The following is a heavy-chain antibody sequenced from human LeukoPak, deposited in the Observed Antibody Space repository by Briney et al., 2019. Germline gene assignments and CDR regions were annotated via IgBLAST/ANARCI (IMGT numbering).Heavy chain of an antibody. V-gene: IGHV3-11*01. CDR3: AREASWSSTTCYFDY. D-gene: IGHD2-2*01. J-gene: IGHJ4*02. CDR2: ISLSGSTI. Sequence: AGSLRLSCAASGFNFSDFYMSWIRQAPGKGLEWLSSISLSGSTITYAASVKGRVTVSRDNAKNSVFLHILSLRADDTAVYYCAREASWSSTTCYFDYWGQGTLVTVSS. CDR1: GFNFSDFY.